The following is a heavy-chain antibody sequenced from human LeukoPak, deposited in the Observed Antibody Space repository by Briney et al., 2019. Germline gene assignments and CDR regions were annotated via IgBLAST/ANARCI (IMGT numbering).Heavy chain of an antibody. D-gene: IGHD3-22*01. J-gene: IGHJ4*02. CDR3: AKDGGEYYDSSGYSFDY. Sequence: PGGSLRLSCAASGFTFSSYGMHWVRQAPGKGLEWVAFIRYDGSNKYYADSVKGRFTISRDNFKNTLYLQMNSLRAEDTAVYYCAKDGGEYYDSSGYSFDYWGQGTLVTVSS. CDR1: GFTFSSYG. V-gene: IGHV3-30*02. CDR2: IRYDGSNK.